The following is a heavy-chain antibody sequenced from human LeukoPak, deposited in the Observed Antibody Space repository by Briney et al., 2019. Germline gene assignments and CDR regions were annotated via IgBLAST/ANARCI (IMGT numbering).Heavy chain of an antibody. D-gene: IGHD3-22*01. CDR2: INHSGST. J-gene: IGHJ3*01. CDR1: GGSFRDYY. V-gene: IGHV4-34*01. Sequence: PSETLSLTCAVYGGSFRDYYWSWIRQPPGKGLEWIGEINHSGSTNYNPSLKSRVTISLDTSKNQFSLKLTSVTAADTAVYYCAKAPYLSSGSWGQGILVAVCS. CDR3: AKAPYLSSGS.